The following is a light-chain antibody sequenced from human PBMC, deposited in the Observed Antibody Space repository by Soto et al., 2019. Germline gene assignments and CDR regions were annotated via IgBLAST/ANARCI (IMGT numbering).Light chain of an antibody. J-gene: IGKJ1*01. V-gene: IGKV3-20*01. CDR2: GAS. Sequence: EIVLTQSPGTLSLSPGERATLSYRASQSINNNYLAWYQQKRGQAPRLLIYGASSRATGMPDRFSGSGSGTDFTLTISRLEPEDFAVYYCQQYGGSPRTFGQGTKVEIK. CDR1: QSINNNY. CDR3: QQYGGSPRT.